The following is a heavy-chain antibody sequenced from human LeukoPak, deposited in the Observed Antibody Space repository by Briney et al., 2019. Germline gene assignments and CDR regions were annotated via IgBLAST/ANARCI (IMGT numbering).Heavy chain of an antibody. CDR2: IYNSGST. V-gene: IGHV4-59*11. Sequence: SETLSLTCTVSGGSISSLYWSWIRQPPGKGPEWIGYIYNSGSTNYNASLKSRVTISVDTSKNQFSLKLSSVTAADTAVYYCARTNYDILTGSPNDGFDIWGQGTMVTVSS. D-gene: IGHD3-9*01. CDR1: GGSISSLY. CDR3: ARTNYDILTGSPNDGFDI. J-gene: IGHJ3*02.